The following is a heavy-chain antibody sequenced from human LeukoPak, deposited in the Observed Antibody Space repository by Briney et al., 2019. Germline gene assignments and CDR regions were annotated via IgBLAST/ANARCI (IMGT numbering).Heavy chain of an antibody. CDR2: IYPGDSDT. CDR3: SRKREDILAPKLFDP. D-gene: IGHD2-15*01. Sequence: GESLKISCKGSGYSFTSYWIGWVRQMPGKGLEWMGIIYPGDSDTRYSPSFQGQVTISADKSISTAYLQWSSLKASDTAMYYCSRKREDILAPKLFDPWGQGTLVTVSS. V-gene: IGHV5-51*01. CDR1: GYSFTSYW. J-gene: IGHJ5*02.